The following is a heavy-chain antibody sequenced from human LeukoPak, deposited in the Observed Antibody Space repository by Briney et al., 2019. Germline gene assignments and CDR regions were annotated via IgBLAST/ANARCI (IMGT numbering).Heavy chain of an antibody. CDR2: INPNSGGT. CDR3: VRALWGGGRVDP. CDR1: GYTFTGYY. V-gene: IGHV1-2*02. D-gene: IGHD1-26*01. J-gene: IGHJ5*02. Sequence: ASVRVSCKASGYTFTGYYMHWVRQAPGQGLEWMGWINPNSGGTNYAQKFQGRVTMTRDTSISTAYMELSRLRSDDTAVYYCVRALWGGGRVDPSGQGTLVTVCS.